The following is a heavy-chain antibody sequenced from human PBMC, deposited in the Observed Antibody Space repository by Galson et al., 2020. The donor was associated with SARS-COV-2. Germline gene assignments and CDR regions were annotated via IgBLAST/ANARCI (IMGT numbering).Heavy chain of an antibody. CDR3: ARIVGPLYCSGGSCHHVYFDY. CDR1: GYTFMNYG. D-gene: IGHD2-15*01. Sequence: ASVKVSCKASGYTFMNYGISWVRQAPGQGLEWMGWISAYNGDTNYAQKLQGRVTMTTDTSTSTAYMELRSLRSDDTAIYYCARIVGPLYCSGGSCHHVYFDYWGQGTLVTVSS. V-gene: IGHV1-18*04. J-gene: IGHJ4*02. CDR2: ISAYNGDT.